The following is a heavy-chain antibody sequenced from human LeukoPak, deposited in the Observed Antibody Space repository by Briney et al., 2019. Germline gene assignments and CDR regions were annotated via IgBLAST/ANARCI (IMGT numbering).Heavy chain of an antibody. D-gene: IGHD5-24*01. CDR2: IYYSGST. V-gene: IGHV4-39*01. J-gene: IGHJ4*02. CDR3: ARPWKDGPQTFDY. Sequence: SETLSLTCTVSGGSISSSSYFWGWIRQPPEKGLEWIGSIYYSGSTYYNPSLKSRVTISVDTSKNQFSLRLSSVTAADTAVYYCARPWKDGPQTFDYWGQGTLVTVSS. CDR1: GGSISSSSYF.